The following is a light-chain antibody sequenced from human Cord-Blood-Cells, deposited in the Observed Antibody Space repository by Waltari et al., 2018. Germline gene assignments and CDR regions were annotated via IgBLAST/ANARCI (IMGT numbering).Light chain of an antibody. Sequence: QSVLTQPPSVSGAPGQRVTISCTGSSSNIGAGYDVHWYQQLPGTAPKRLIYGNSNRPSGVPDRFSRSKSGTSASLAITGLQAEDEADYYCQSYDSSLSGVFGTGTKVTVL. CDR2: GNS. V-gene: IGLV1-40*01. J-gene: IGLJ1*01. CDR1: SSNIGAGYD. CDR3: QSYDSSLSGV.